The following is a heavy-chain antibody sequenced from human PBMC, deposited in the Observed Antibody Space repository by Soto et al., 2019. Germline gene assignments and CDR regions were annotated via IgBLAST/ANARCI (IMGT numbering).Heavy chain of an antibody. CDR3: ARESEDLTSNFDY. Sequence: PGGSLRLSCAASGFTFSSYRMNWVRQAPGKGLEWVSYISRTSTTKYYADSVKGRFTISRDNAKNSLYLQMNSLRDEDTAVYYCARESEDLTSNFDYWGQGTLVTVSS. CDR2: ISRTSTTK. V-gene: IGHV3-48*02. J-gene: IGHJ4*02. CDR1: GFTFSSYR.